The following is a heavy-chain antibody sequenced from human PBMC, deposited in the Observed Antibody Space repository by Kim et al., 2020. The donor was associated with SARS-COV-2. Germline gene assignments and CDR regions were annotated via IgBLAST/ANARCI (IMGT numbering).Heavy chain of an antibody. J-gene: IGHJ4*02. D-gene: IGHD3-22*01. CDR3: ARQAGLYYYDSSGLDY. CDR2: IYPGYSDT. Sequence: GESLKISCKGSGYSFTSYWIGWVRQMPGKGLEWMGIIYPGYSDTRYSPSFQGQVTISADKSISTAYLQWSSLKASDTAMYYCARQAGLYYYDSSGLDYWGQGTLVTVSS. V-gene: IGHV5-51*01. CDR1: GYSFTSYW.